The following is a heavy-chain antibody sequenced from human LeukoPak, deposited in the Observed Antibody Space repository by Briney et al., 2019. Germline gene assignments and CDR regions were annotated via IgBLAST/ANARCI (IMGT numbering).Heavy chain of an antibody. V-gene: IGHV3-15*01. CDR3: TTMARYYYGSGSYLLGSFDY. CDR2: IKSKADGGTT. Sequence: PGGSLRLSCAASGFTFTNAWMGWVRQAPGKGLEWVGRIKSKADGGTTDYAAPVKGRFTISRDDSKNTLYLQMNSLKTEDTAVYYCTTMARYYYGSGSYLLGSFDYWGQGTLVTVSS. D-gene: IGHD3-10*01. CDR1: GFTFTNAW. J-gene: IGHJ4*02.